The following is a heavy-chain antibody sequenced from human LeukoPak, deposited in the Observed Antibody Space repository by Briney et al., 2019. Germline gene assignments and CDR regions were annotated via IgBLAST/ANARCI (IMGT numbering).Heavy chain of an antibody. CDR1: GGSISSYY. D-gene: IGHD5-18*01. V-gene: IGHV4-59*01. Sequence: SETLSLTCTVSGGSISSYYWSWIRQPPGKGLEWIGYIYYSGSTNYNPSLKSRVTISVDTSKNQFSLKLSSVTAADTAVYYCASSPGYAQLWLYWGQGTLVTVSS. J-gene: IGHJ4*02. CDR2: IYYSGST. CDR3: ASSPGYAQLWLY.